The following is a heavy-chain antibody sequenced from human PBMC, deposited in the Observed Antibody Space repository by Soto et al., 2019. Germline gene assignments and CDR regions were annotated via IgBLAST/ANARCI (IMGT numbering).Heavy chain of an antibody. CDR2: ISSSSSTI. D-gene: IGHD2-2*01. J-gene: IGHJ6*02. CDR3: AKVVVPAATAYYYGMDV. V-gene: IGHV3-48*02. CDR1: GFTFSSYS. Sequence: GGSLRLSCAASGFTFSSYSMNWVRQAPGKGLEWVSYISSSSSTIYYADSVKGRFTISRDNAKNSLYLQMNSLRDEDTAVYYCAKVVVPAATAYYYGMDVWGQGTTVTGSS.